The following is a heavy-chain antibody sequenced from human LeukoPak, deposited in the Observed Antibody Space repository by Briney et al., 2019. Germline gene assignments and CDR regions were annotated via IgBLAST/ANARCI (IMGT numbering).Heavy chain of an antibody. V-gene: IGHV3-21*01. CDR1: GFTFSSYS. D-gene: IGHD2-21*02. CDR3: ARVAYCGGDCYSSDY. CDR2: ISSSSSYI. J-gene: IGHJ4*02. Sequence: GGSLRLSCAASGFTFSSYSMNWVRQAPGKGLEWVSSISSSSSYIYYADSVKGRFAISRDNAKNSLYLQMNSLRAEDTAVYYCARVAYCGGDCYSSDYWGQGTLVTVSS.